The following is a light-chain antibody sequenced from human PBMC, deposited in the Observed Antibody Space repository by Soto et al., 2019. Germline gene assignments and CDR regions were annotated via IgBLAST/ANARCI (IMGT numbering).Light chain of an antibody. CDR1: QSISGW. CDR2: DAS. Sequence: DIQMTQSPYTLSPSVGDRVSITCRASQSISGWLAWYQQKPGKAPKLLIYDASSLESGVPSRFSGSGYGTEFSLTISRLQPDDFATYYCQQYNSYSVNAFGQGTK. CDR3: QQYNSYSVNA. J-gene: IGKJ2*01. V-gene: IGKV1-5*01.